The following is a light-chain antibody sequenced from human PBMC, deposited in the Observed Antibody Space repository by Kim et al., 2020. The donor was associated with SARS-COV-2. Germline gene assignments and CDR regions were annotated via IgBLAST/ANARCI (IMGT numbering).Light chain of an antibody. CDR3: QQYAYWRA. Sequence: SLSPGERATLSCRASQSISSSLHWYQQKPGQAPRVLIYGASARATGIPARFSGSGSGTEFTLTISNVQSEDFAVYYCQQYAYWRAFGQGTRLEIK. J-gene: IGKJ5*01. CDR2: GAS. V-gene: IGKV3-15*01. CDR1: QSISSS.